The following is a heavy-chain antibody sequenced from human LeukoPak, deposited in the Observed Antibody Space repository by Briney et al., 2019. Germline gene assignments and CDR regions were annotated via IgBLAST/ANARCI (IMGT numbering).Heavy chain of an antibody. D-gene: IGHD3-10*01. V-gene: IGHV1-2*02. CDR2: IDPNSGGT. CDR1: GYTFTGYY. Sequence: ASVKVSCKASGYTFTGYYMYWVRQAPGQGLEWMGWIDPNSGGTNYAQKFQGRVTMTRDTSISTAYMELSRLRSDDTAVYYCAFTTGDYYRSGISLGAFDIWGQGTMVTVSS. J-gene: IGHJ3*02. CDR3: AFTTGDYYRSGISLGAFDI.